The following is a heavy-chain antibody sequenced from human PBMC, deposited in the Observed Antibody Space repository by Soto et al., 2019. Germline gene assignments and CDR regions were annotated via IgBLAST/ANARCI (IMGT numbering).Heavy chain of an antibody. CDR1: GGSFSGYY. Sequence: SETLSLTCAVYGGSFSGYYWSWIRQPPGKGLEWIGEINHSGSTNYNPSLKSRVTISVDTSKNQFSLKLSSVTAADTAVYYCARGFGVYWGQGTLVTVSS. V-gene: IGHV4-34*01. D-gene: IGHD3-16*01. CDR2: INHSGST. J-gene: IGHJ4*02. CDR3: ARGFGVY.